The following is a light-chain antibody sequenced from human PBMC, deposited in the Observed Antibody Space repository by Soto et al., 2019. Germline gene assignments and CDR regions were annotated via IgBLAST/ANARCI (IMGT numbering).Light chain of an antibody. Sequence: EIVLTQSPGTLSLSPGARATLSCRASHTISSSYLAWYQQKPGRALRLLIDGASTRATGIPDRFSGSGSGTDFTLTISRLEPEDVAVYYCQQYEAVVTFGQGTKVDIK. CDR3: QQYEAVVT. J-gene: IGKJ1*01. V-gene: IGKV3-20*01. CDR2: GAS. CDR1: HTISSSY.